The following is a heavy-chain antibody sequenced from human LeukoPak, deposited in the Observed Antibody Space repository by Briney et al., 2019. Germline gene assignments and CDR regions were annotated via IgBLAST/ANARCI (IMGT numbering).Heavy chain of an antibody. CDR2: ISSSSSTI. Sequence: GGSLRLSCAASGFTFSSYSMNWVRQAPGKGLEWVSYISSSSSTIYYADSVKGRFTISRDNAKNSLYLQMNSLRAEDTAVYYCAREGIAAANMRGGDYWGQGTLVTVSS. CDR3: AREGIAAANMRGGDY. CDR1: GFTFSSYS. V-gene: IGHV3-48*04. J-gene: IGHJ4*02. D-gene: IGHD6-13*01.